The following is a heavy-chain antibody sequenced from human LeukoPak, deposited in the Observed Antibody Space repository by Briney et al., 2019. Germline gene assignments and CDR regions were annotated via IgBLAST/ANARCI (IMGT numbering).Heavy chain of an antibody. D-gene: IGHD3-22*01. CDR2: INHSGST. J-gene: IGHJ4*02. Sequence: PSETLSLTCAVYGGSFSGYYWSWIRQPPGKGLEWIGEINHSGSTNYNPSLKSRVTISVDTSKNQFSLKLSSVTAADTAVYYCAREREYYYDSSGYYYVDYFDYWGQGTLDTVSS. CDR1: GGSFSGYY. CDR3: AREREYYYDSSGYYYVDYFDY. V-gene: IGHV4-34*01.